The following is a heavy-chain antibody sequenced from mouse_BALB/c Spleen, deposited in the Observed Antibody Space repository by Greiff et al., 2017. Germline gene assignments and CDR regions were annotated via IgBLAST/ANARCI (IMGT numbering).Heavy chain of an antibody. D-gene: IGHD4-1*01. CDR1: GFSLTSYG. J-gene: IGHJ4*01. CDR3: ARGDWDGAMDY. V-gene: IGHV2-9*02. CDR2: IWAGGST. Sequence: VQLVESGPGLVAPSQSLSITCTVSGFSLTSYGVHWVRQPPGKGLEWLGVIWAGGSTNYNSALMSRLSISKDNSKSQVFLKMNSRQTDDTAMYYCARGDWDGAMDYWGQGTSVTVSA.